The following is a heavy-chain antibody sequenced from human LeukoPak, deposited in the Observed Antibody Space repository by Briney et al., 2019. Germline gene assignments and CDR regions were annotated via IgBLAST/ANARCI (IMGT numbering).Heavy chain of an antibody. Sequence: GGSLRLSCAASGFTFSSYGMHWVRQAPGKGLEWVAFIRYDGSNKYYADSVKGRFTISRDNSKNTLYLQMNSLRAEDTAVYYCAKEVLDYDIDDAFDIWGQGTMVTVSS. CDR2: IRYDGSNK. CDR3: AKEVLDYDIDDAFDI. D-gene: IGHD3-9*01. CDR1: GFTFSSYG. J-gene: IGHJ3*02. V-gene: IGHV3-30*02.